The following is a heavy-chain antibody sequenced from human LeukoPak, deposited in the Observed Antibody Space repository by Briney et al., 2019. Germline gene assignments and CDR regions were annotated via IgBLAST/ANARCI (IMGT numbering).Heavy chain of an antibody. CDR2: INHSGST. CDR3: ARGRVKWLLSY. V-gene: IGHV4-34*01. J-gene: IGHJ4*02. CDR1: GGSFSGYY. D-gene: IGHD3-22*01. Sequence: PSETLSLTCAVYGGSFSGYYWSWIRQPPGKGLEWIGEINHSGSTNYNPSLKSRVTISVDTSKNQFSLKLSSVTAADTAVYYCARGRVKWLLSYWGQGTLVTVSS.